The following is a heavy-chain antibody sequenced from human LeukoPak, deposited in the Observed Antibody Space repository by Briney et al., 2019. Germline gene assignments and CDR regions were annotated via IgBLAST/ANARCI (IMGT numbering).Heavy chain of an antibody. CDR1: GFIVSSNY. D-gene: IGHD1-26*01. CDR3: ARDPYSGNYGAYYYYYMDV. CDR2: IYTGGST. J-gene: IGHJ6*03. V-gene: IGHV3-66*01. Sequence: SGGSLRLSCAASGFIVSSNYMSWVRQAPRKGLEWVSIIYTGGSTYYADSVKGRFNISRDNAKNSLYLQMDSLRVEDTAEYYCARDPYSGNYGAYYYYYMDVWGKGTTVTVSS.